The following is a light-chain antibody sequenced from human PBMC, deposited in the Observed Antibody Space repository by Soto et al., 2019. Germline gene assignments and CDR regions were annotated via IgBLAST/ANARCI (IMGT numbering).Light chain of an antibody. V-gene: IGKV3-11*01. CDR1: QSVRNS. CDR2: DVS. CDR3: QQRYSWPIT. J-gene: IGKJ5*01. Sequence: EIVLTQSPATLSLSPGERATLSCRASQSVRNSLIWYQQKPGQAPTLLIYDVSNRAAGIPARFSGSGSETDFTVTISSLEPEDFAVYYCQQRYSWPITFGQGTRLEMK.